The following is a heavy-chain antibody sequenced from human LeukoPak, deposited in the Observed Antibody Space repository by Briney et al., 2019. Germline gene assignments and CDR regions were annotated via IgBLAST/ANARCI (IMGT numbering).Heavy chain of an antibody. CDR1: GFRFTSDW. Sequence: GESLKISCKGSGFRFTSDWIGWVRQMPGKGLGWMGIIYPDDSDTRYSPSFQGQVTISADKSINTTYLQWSSLKASDTAMYYCARHGKYFTGSHYFDYWGQGTLVTVSS. V-gene: IGHV5-51*01. CDR2: IYPDDSDT. CDR3: ARHGKYFTGSHYFDY. D-gene: IGHD2-8*02. J-gene: IGHJ4*02.